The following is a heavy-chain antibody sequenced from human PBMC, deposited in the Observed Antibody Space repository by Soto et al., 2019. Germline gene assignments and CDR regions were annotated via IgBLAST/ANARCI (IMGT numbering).Heavy chain of an antibody. CDR3: AREGAQGIPAASLLGMDV. J-gene: IGHJ6*02. D-gene: IGHD2-2*01. Sequence: SVKVSCKASGGTFSSYASSWVRQAPGQGLEWMGGIIPIFGTANYAQKFQGRVTITADESTSTAYMELSSLRSEDTAVYYCAREGAQGIPAASLLGMDVWGQGTTVTVSS. CDR1: GGTFSSYA. CDR2: IIPIFGTA. V-gene: IGHV1-69*13.